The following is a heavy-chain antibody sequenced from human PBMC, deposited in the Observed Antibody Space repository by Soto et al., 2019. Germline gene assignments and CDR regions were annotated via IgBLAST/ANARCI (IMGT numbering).Heavy chain of an antibody. J-gene: IGHJ4*02. V-gene: IGHV1-46*03. CDR1: GNTFSNYY. CDR3: ARGGHVVVVTAAFDY. D-gene: IGHD2-21*02. CDR2: INPSGGHT. Sequence: QVQLVQSGAEVKKPGASVKVSCKASGNTFSNYYIHWVRQAPGQGLEWMGTINPSGGHTTYAQKFLGRVTMTRDSSTSTLYMERASLRFEDPAVYYCARGGHVVVVTAAFDYWGQGTLVTVSS.